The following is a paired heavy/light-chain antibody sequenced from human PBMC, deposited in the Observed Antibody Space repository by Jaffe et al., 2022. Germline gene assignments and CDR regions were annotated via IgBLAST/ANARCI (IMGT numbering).Light chain of an antibody. CDR1: QGISSY. Sequence: VIWMTQSPSLLSASTGDRVTISCRMSQGISSYLAWYQQKPGKAPELLIYAASTLQSGVPSRFSGSGSGTDFTLTISCLQSEDFATYYCQQYYSFPPAFGGGTKVEIK. CDR3: QQYYSFPPA. V-gene: IGKV1D-8*01. CDR2: AAS. J-gene: IGKJ4*01.
Heavy chain of an antibody. V-gene: IGHV3-23*01. CDR3: ANPTHGSGSYKKEYYFDY. Sequence: EVQLLESGGGLVQPGGSLRLSCAASGFTFSSYAMSWVRQAPGKGLEWVSAISGSGGSTYYADSVKGRFTISRDNSKNTLYLQMNSLRAEDTAVYYCANPTHGSGSYKKEYYFDYWGQGTLVTVSS. J-gene: IGHJ4*02. D-gene: IGHD3-10*01. CDR1: GFTFSSYA. CDR2: ISGSGGST.